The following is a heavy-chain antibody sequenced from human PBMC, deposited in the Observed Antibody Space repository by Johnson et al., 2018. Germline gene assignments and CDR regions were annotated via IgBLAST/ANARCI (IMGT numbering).Heavy chain of an antibody. V-gene: IGHV3-30*18. CDR3: AKGGGGYPNYYYMDV. CDR1: RFTFSDYG. Sequence: QVQLVQSGGGVVQPGGSLRLSCAASRFTFSDYGMHWVRQAPGKGLEWVAVTSYDGNNKYYADSVKGRFTISRDNSKNTLYLQMNSLRAEDTAVYYCAKGGGGYPNYYYMDVWGKGTTVTVSS. D-gene: IGHD1-26*01. J-gene: IGHJ6*03. CDR2: TSYDGNNK.